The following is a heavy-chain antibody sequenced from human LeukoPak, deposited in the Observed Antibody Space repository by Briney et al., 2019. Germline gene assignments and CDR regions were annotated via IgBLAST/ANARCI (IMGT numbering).Heavy chain of an antibody. Sequence: GGSLRLSCAASGFTFSNAWMNWVRQAPGGGLECVSAISGSGRSTYYADSVKGRFTISRDNSKNTLYLQMNSLRAEDTALYYCARVAGTIRIWPQPFGDGMDVWGQGTTVTVSS. CDR1: GFTFSNAW. D-gene: IGHD3-16*01. J-gene: IGHJ6*02. CDR2: ISGSGRST. CDR3: ARVAGTIRIWPQPFGDGMDV. V-gene: IGHV3-23*01.